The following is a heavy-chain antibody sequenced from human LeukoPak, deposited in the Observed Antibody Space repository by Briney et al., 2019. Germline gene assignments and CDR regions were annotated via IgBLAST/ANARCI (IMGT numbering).Heavy chain of an antibody. D-gene: IGHD4-11*01. Sequence: PSETLSLTCTVSGGSISTYYWSWSRQPPGKGLEWIGYIYYSGSTNYKPSLKSRVTMSVDTSKNQFSLKLSSVTAADTAVYYCAREGVTHNWFEPGGQGTLVTVSS. CDR1: GGSISTYY. J-gene: IGHJ5*02. V-gene: IGHV4-59*01. CDR3: AREGVTHNWFEP. CDR2: IYYSGST.